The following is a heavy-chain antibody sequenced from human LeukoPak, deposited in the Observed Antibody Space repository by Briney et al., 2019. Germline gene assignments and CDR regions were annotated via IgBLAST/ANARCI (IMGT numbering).Heavy chain of an antibody. CDR1: GGSISGYY. Sequence: PSETLSLTCTVSGGSISGYYWRWIRQPPGKGLEWIGYIYYSGSTNYNPSLKSRVTISVDTSKNQFSLKLSSVTAADTAVYYCARSLSPFDYWGQGTLVTVSS. V-gene: IGHV4-59*01. CDR3: ARSLSPFDY. J-gene: IGHJ4*02. CDR2: IYYSGST.